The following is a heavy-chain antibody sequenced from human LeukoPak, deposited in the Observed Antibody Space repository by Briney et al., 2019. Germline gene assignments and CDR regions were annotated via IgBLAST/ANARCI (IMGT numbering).Heavy chain of an antibody. CDR1: GFTVTTHY. CDR2: IYSGGST. V-gene: IGHV3-66*01. J-gene: IGHJ4*02. Sequence: GGSLRLSCAAAGFTVTTHYMTWVRQAPGKGLEWVSLIYSGGSTYYADSVKGRFTISRDSSKNTLYLQMNRLRAEDAAVYYCAKAPVTTCSGAYCYPFDYWGQGTLVTVSS. D-gene: IGHD2-21*01. CDR3: AKAPVTTCSGAYCYPFDY.